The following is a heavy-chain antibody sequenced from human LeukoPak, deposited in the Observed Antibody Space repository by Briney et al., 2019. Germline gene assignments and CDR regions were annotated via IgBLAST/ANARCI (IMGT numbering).Heavy chain of an antibody. CDR1: GFTFSSYW. CDR2: LKQDGSEK. Sequence: GGSLLLSCAASGFTFSSYWMSWARQAPGKGLEGVANLKQDGSEKYYVDSVKGRFTISRDNAKNSLYLQMNSLRAEDTAVYYCARDGVGATGAGIDYWGQGTLVTVSS. CDR3: ARDGVGATGAGIDY. V-gene: IGHV3-7*01. D-gene: IGHD1-26*01. J-gene: IGHJ4*02.